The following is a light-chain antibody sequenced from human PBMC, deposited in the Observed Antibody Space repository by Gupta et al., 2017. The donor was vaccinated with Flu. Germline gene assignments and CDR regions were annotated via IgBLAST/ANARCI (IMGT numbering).Light chain of an antibody. CDR3: LLYSGGAQLWV. J-gene: IGLJ3*02. CDR2: NAN. Sequence: QTVVTHAPSLTVSPGGTVPLPCASSTGAVTSGYYPSWFQQKPGQAPRALIYNANTKPSWTPARFSGSLLGGKAALTLSGVQPEDEADYYCLLYSGGAQLWVFGGGTKLTVL. CDR1: TGAVTSGYY. V-gene: IGLV7-43*01.